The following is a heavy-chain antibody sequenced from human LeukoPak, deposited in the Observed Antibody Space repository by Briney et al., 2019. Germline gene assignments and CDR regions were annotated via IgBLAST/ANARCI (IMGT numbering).Heavy chain of an antibody. D-gene: IGHD6-19*01. CDR2: IYYSGST. V-gene: IGHV4-61*01. CDR3: ARDELAVAGISVAFDI. J-gene: IGHJ3*02. Sequence: SETLSLTCTVSGGSVSSDSYYWSWIRQPPGKGLEWIGYIYYSGSTNYNPSLKSRVTISVDTSKNQFSLKLSSVTAADTAVYYCARDELAVAGISVAFDIWGQGTMVTVSS. CDR1: GGSVSSDSYY.